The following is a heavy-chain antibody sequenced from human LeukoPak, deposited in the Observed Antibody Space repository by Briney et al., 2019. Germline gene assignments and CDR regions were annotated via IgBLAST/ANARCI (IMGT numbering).Heavy chain of an antibody. J-gene: IGHJ4*02. CDR1: GYTFTSYY. V-gene: IGHV1-46*01. D-gene: IGHD5-12*01. CDR3: ARDHNIVAPFDY. Sequence: ASVKVSCKASGYTFTSYYMHWVRQAPGQGLEWMGIINPSGGSTSYAQKFQGRVTMTRDTSASTAYMELSSLRSEDTAVYYCARDHNIVAPFDYWGQGTLVTVSS. CDR2: INPSGGST.